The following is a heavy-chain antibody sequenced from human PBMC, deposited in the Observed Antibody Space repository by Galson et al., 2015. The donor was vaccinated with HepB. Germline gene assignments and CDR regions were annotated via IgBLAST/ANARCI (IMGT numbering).Heavy chain of an antibody. Sequence: SVKVSCKASGYTFTSYYMHWVRQAPGQGLEWMGIINPSGGSTSYGQEFQGRVTMTRDTSTSTVYMELSSLRSEDTAVYYCARDFNAARPDYWGQGTLVTVSS. CDR1: GYTFTSYY. V-gene: IGHV1-46*01. D-gene: IGHD6-6*01. J-gene: IGHJ4*02. CDR2: INPSGGST. CDR3: ARDFNAARPDY.